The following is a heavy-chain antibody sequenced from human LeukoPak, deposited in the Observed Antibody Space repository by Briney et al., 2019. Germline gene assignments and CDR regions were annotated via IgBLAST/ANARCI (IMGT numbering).Heavy chain of an antibody. CDR2: INSDGSST. CDR3: ARDSRYCSSTSCFLYYYYMDV. J-gene: IGHJ6*03. V-gene: IGHV3-74*01. Sequence: GGSLRLSCAASGFTFSSYWMHWVRQAPGKGLVWVSRINSDGSSTSYADSVKGRFTISRDNAKNTLYLQMTSLRAEDTAVYYCARDSRYCSSTSCFLYYYYMDVWVKGTTVTVSS. D-gene: IGHD2-2*01. CDR1: GFTFSSYW.